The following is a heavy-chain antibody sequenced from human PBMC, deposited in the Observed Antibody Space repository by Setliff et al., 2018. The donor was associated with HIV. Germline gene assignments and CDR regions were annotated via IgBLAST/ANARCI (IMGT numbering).Heavy chain of an antibody. CDR3: ARSTYYFDSSGYKYNWFDP. J-gene: IGHJ5*02. Sequence: PSETLSLTCTVSGGSIGSGGYYWSWIRQHPGKGLEWIGYIYYSGSTYYNPSFKRRLSISVDTSKNQFSLKLSSATAADTAVYYCARSTYYFDSSGYKYNWFDPWG. D-gene: IGHD3-22*01. V-gene: IGHV4-31*03. CDR1: GGSIGSGGYY. CDR2: IYYSGST.